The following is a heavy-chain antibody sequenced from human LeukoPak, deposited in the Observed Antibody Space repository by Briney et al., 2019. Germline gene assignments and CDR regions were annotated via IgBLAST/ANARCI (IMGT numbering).Heavy chain of an antibody. D-gene: IGHD6-19*01. CDR2: INPSGGST. CDR1: GYTFTSYY. J-gene: IGHJ4*02. CDR3: ASASNSSGWYEYFDY. Sequence: ASVKVSCKASGYTFTSYYMHWVRQAPGQGLEWMGIINPSGGSTSYAQKFQGRVTMTRDTSTSTVYMELSSLRSEDTAVYYCASASNSSGWYEYFDYWGQGTLVTVS. V-gene: IGHV1-46*01.